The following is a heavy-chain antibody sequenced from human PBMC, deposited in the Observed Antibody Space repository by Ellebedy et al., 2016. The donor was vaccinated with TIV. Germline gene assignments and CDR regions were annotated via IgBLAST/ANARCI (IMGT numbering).Heavy chain of an antibody. V-gene: IGHV1-2*04. D-gene: IGHD1-26*01. CDR3: ARDGGSSSDFDY. CDR2: SNPNSGGT. J-gene: IGHJ4*02. CDR1: GYTFTGYY. Sequence: AASVKVSCKASGYTFTGYYMHWVRQAPGQGLEWRGWSNPNSGGTNYAQKFQGWVTMTRDTSISTAYMELSRLRSDDTAVYYCARDGGSSSDFDYWGQGTLVTVSS.